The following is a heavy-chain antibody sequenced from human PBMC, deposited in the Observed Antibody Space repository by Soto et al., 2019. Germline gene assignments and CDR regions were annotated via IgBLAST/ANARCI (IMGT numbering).Heavy chain of an antibody. J-gene: IGHJ4*02. CDR3: ARGPWSYCSITSCPSAFDY. V-gene: IGHV1-69*02. CDR2: IIPILGIA. CDR1: GGTFSSYT. D-gene: IGHD2-2*01. Sequence: QVQLVQSGAEVKKPGSSVKVSCKASGGTFSSYTISWVRQAPGQGLEWMGRIIPILGIANYAQKFQGRVAITADKSTSTAYMELRSLRSEDTAVYYCARGPWSYCSITSCPSAFDYWGQGTLVPVSS.